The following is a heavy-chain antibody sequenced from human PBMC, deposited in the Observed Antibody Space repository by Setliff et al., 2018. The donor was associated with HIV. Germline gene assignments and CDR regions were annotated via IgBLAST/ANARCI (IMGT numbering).Heavy chain of an antibody. J-gene: IGHJ5*02. CDR3: ARDLGPGGGSYRMPINWFDP. CDR1: GYTFTGYY. D-gene: IGHD1-26*01. Sequence: ASVRFCKASGYTFTGYYMHWVRQAPGQGLEWMGWINPNSGGTNYAQKFQGRVTMTRDTSISTAYMELSRLRSDDTAVYYCARDLGPGGGSYRMPINWFDPWGQGTLVTVSS. V-gene: IGHV1-2*02. CDR2: INPNSGGT.